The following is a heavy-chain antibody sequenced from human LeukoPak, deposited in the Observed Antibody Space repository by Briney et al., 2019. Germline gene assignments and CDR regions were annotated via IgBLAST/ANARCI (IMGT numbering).Heavy chain of an antibody. CDR1: GGSISSYY. CDR2: IYYSGST. Sequence: SETLSLTCTVSGGSISSYYWSWIRQPPGKGLEWIGYIYYSGSTNYNPSLKSRVTISVDTSKNQFSLKLSSVTAADTAVYYCAREGGFGDWYYMDVWGKGTTVTVSS. J-gene: IGHJ6*03. V-gene: IGHV4-59*01. D-gene: IGHD3-10*01. CDR3: AREGGFGDWYYMDV.